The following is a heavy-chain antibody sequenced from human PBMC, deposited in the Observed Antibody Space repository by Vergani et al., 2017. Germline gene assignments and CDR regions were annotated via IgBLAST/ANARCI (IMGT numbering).Heavy chain of an antibody. CDR3: ARSIIYQRLLSAFDI. D-gene: IGHD6-25*01. J-gene: IGHJ3*02. CDR1: GGSFSGYY. CDR2: INHSGST. V-gene: IGHV4-34*01. Sequence: QVQLQQWGAGLLKPSETLSLTCAVYGGSFSGYYWSWIRQPPGKGLEWIGEINHSGSTNYNPSLKSRVTISVDTSKNQFSLKLSSVTAADTAVYYCARSIIYQRLLSAFDIWGQGTMVTVSS.